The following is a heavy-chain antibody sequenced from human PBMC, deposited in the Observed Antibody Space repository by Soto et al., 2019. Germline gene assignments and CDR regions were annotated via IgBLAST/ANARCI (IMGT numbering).Heavy chain of an antibody. CDR1: GYTFTSYR. D-gene: IGHD6-6*01. V-gene: IGHV1-46*01. CDR3: ARGYGSSSPRFDP. Sequence: GASVKVSCKASGYTFTSYRIHWVRQAPGQGLEWMGMINPSGPSTTYVEKFQGRVTMTSDTSTNTVYMELSSLRSEDTAIYYCARGYGSSSPRFDPWGQGTLVTVSS. J-gene: IGHJ5*02. CDR2: INPSGPST.